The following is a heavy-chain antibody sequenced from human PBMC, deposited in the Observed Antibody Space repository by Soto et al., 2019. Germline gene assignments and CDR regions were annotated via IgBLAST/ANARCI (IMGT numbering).Heavy chain of an antibody. CDR3: ARVIHYYDTSGSYAWYFDY. CDR1: GLSISSYY. J-gene: IGHJ4*02. D-gene: IGHD3-22*01. CDR2: IYYSGST. V-gene: IGHV4-59*01. Sequence: SETLSPTCTASGLSISSYYSTWIRQPPCKGLEWIGHIYYSGSTSYNPSLKSRVSISVNTSKKEFSLKLSSVNAADTAVYYCARVIHYYDTSGSYAWYFDYWGQGSLVTV.